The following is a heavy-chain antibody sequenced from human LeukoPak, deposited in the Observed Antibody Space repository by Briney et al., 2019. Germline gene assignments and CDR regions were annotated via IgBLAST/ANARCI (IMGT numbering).Heavy chain of an antibody. D-gene: IGHD3-10*01. CDR3: ARRDSGLDAFDI. V-gene: IGHV1-18*01. CDR1: GYTFTTFG. J-gene: IGHJ3*02. CDR2: INADNGKT. Sequence: ASVKVSCKASGYTFTTFGITWVRQAPGQGLEWMGWINADNGKTNYAQNLQGRVTMTTDTSTSTAYMELRSLRSDDTAVYYCARRDSGLDAFDIWGQGTMVIVSS.